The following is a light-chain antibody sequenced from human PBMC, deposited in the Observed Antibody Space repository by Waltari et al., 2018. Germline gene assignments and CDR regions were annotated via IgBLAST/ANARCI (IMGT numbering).Light chain of an antibody. CDR2: VTS. J-gene: IGKJ2*01. CDR1: QRVGKD. Sequence: MTQSPGTLYMSPGERATLSCRANQRVGKDVAWYQQRPGQTPRLLIYVTSSTGTGVPDRFRGSGSGTEFTLTISSLQSEDFAIYYCQQYHEWPYTFGQGTRVEIK. CDR3: QQYHEWPYT. V-gene: IGKV3-15*01.